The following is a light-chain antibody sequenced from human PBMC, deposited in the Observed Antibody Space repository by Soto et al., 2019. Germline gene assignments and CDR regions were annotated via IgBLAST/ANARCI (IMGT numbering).Light chain of an antibody. V-gene: IGKV1-5*01. CDR1: QSISSY. CDR2: DGA. CDR3: QQYNKFSPT. J-gene: IGKJ1*01. Sequence: DIQMTQSPSSLSASVGDRVTITCRASQSISSYLNWYQQKPGRAPKLLIFDGARLESGVPSRFSGSGSGTEFTFTISSLQPEDFATYYCQQYNKFSPTFGQGTKVDIK.